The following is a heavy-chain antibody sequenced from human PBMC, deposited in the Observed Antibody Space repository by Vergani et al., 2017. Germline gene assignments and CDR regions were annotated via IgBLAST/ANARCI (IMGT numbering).Heavy chain of an antibody. CDR3: ARGRSYGPGAY. J-gene: IGHJ4*02. CDR2: INPNSGGT. V-gene: IGHV1-2*02. CDR1: GYTFTSYA. Sequence: QVQLVQSGSELKTPGASVKVSCKASGYTFTSYAMNWVRQAPGQGLEWMGWINPNSGGTNYAQKFQGRVTMTRDTSISTAYMELSRLRSDDTAVYYCARGRSYGPGAYWGQGTLVTVSS. D-gene: IGHD5-18*01.